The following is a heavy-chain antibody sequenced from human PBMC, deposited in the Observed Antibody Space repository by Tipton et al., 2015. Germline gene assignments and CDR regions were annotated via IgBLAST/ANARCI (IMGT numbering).Heavy chain of an antibody. D-gene: IGHD3-22*01. CDR1: GDSISSSNW. CDR2: IHHGGST. J-gene: IGHJ4*02. V-gene: IGHV4-4*02. CDR3: ARDRVGHFYASSGYEERPFDF. Sequence: TLSLTCSVSGDSISSSNWWSWVRQPPGKGLEWIGEIHHGGSTNYNPSLKSRVTMSVDTSKNQFSLHLSSVTAADTAVYYCARDRVGHFYASSGYEERPFDFWGQGTLVTVSS.